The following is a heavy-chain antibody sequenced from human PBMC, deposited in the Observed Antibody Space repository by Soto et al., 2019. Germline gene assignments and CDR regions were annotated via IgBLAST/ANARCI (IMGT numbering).Heavy chain of an antibody. CDR3: ARWQQLVPHYYFDY. CDR2: ISSSSSTI. J-gene: IGHJ4*02. D-gene: IGHD6-13*01. Sequence: GGSLRLSCAASGFTFSSYSMNWVRQAPGKGLEWVSYISSSSSTIYYADSVKGRFTISRDNAKNSLYLQMNSLRAEDTAVYYCARWQQLVPHYYFDYWGQGTLVTVSS. CDR1: GFTFSSYS. V-gene: IGHV3-48*01.